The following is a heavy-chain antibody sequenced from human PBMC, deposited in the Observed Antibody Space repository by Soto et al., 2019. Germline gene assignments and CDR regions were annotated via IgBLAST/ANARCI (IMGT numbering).Heavy chain of an antibody. Sequence: QVRLVQSGAEVKRPGSSVKLSCNVSGANSNSYSIAWVRQAPGPGLQWLGTIVPLSGTPTHAQQFQARVTITADTSTNTAYLELSRLRSEDTAIYYCGRDWRQMSRVGFFDYGGQGSLVTISS. D-gene: IGHD1-26*01. CDR3: GRDWRQMSRVGFFDY. V-gene: IGHV1-69*06. CDR2: IVPLSGTP. CDR1: GANSNSYS. J-gene: IGHJ4*02.